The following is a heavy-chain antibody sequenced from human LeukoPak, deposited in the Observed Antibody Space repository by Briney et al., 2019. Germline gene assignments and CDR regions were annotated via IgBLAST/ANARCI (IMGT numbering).Heavy chain of an antibody. J-gene: IGHJ4*02. CDR3: AKYGTRFGELLLANFDY. CDR1: GFTFSSYG. Sequence: GGSLRLSCAASGFTFSSYGMSWVRQAPGKGLEWVSAISGSGGSTYYADSVKGRFTISRDNSKNTLYLQMNSLRAADTAVYYCAKYGTRFGELLLANFDYWGQGTLVTVSS. CDR2: ISGSGGST. D-gene: IGHD3-10*01. V-gene: IGHV3-23*01.